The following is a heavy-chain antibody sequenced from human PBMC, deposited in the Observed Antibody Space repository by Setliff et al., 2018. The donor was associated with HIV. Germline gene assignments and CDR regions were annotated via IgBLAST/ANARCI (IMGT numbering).Heavy chain of an antibody. CDR2: IYRDGAT. J-gene: IGHJ4*02. D-gene: IGHD4-17*01. Sequence: GGSLRLSCAASGFTVSDNYMSWVRQAPGKGLEWVSVIYRDGATYYADSVKGRFTISRDTAKNTVYLQMNSLTSEDTAFYYCARGRINYGDYYYWGQGTLVTVS. CDR3: ARGRINYGDYYY. V-gene: IGHV3-53*01. CDR1: GFTVSDNY.